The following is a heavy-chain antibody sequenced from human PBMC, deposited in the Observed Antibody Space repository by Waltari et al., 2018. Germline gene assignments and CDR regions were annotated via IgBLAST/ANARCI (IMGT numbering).Heavy chain of an antibody. V-gene: IGHV4-59*11. J-gene: IGHJ3*02. CDR3: AGAATVVQGVIITPGAFDI. CDR2: IYYRGRT. CDR1: GGSISSHY. Sequence: QVQLQESGPGLVKPSETLSLTCTVSGGSISSHYWSWIRQPPGKGMEWSGYIYYRGRTNNNPTLKSRGTISVDTSKNQFSLKLSSVTAADTAVYYCAGAATVVQGVIITPGAFDIWGQGTMVTVSS. D-gene: IGHD3-10*01.